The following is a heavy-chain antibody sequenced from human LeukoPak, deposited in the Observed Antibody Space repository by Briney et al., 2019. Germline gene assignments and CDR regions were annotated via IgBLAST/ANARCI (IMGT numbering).Heavy chain of an antibody. D-gene: IGHD2-2*01. CDR1: GGSFSGYY. Sequence: SETLSLTCAVYGGSFSGYYWSWIRQPPGKGLEWIGETNHSGSTNYNPSLKSRVTISVDTSKNQFSLKLSSVTAADTAVYYCARGIRGYCSSTSCSLRAFDIWGQGTMVTVSS. V-gene: IGHV4-34*01. J-gene: IGHJ3*02. CDR3: ARGIRGYCSSTSCSLRAFDI. CDR2: TNHSGST.